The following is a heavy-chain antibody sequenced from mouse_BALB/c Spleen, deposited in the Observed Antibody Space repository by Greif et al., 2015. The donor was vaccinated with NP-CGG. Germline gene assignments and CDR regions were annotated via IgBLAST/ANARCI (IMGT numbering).Heavy chain of an antibody. CDR2: IWGDDNK. Sequence: QVTLKVCGPGILQPSQTLSLTCSFSGFSLSTYGIGVGWIRQPSGEGLEWLAHIWGDDNKYYNTALKSRLTISKDTSNNQVFPKIARVDTADTATYYGARMGGSPAWFAYWGQGTLVTVSA. J-gene: IGHJ3*01. V-gene: IGHV8-11*01. D-gene: IGHD1-1*02. CDR3: ARMGGSPAWFAY. CDR1: GFSLSTYGIG.